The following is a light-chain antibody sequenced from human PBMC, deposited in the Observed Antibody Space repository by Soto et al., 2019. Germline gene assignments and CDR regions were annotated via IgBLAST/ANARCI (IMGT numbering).Light chain of an antibody. V-gene: IGKV1-39*01. CDR1: QSISNY. Sequence: DIQMTQSPSSLSASVGDRVTITCRASQSISNYLNWYQQKPGKAPKLLIYAASSLQSGVPSRFSGSGSGTDFTLTISSLQPEDFATYYCQQSHHFPYTFGQGTMLEI. CDR2: AAS. CDR3: QQSHHFPYT. J-gene: IGKJ2*01.